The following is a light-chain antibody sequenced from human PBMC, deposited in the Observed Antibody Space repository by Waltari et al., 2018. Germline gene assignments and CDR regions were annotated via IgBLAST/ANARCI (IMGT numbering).Light chain of an antibody. V-gene: IGKV3-11*01. CDR3: QQRSGWPPSIT. CDR2: DAS. J-gene: IGKJ5*01. Sequence: EIVLTQSPATLSLSPGDRATLSCRASQSVGNFLAWYQHKPGQAPRLLIYDASNRATGIPATFSGSGSETDFTLTISSLQPEDFALYYCQQRSGWPPSITFGQGTRLEI. CDR1: QSVGNF.